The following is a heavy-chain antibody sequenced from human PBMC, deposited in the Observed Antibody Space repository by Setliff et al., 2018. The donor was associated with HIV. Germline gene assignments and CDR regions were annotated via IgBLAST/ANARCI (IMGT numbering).Heavy chain of an antibody. D-gene: IGHD3-9*01. CDR2: INHSGST. CDR1: AYSIRNGYY. Sequence: SETLSLTCTVSAYSIRNGYYWGWIRQPPGKGLEWIGEINHSGSTNYNPSLKSRVTISVDTSKNQFSLKLSSVTAADTAVYYCARSDILTGKIKSFDYWGQGTLVTVSS. J-gene: IGHJ4*02. V-gene: IGHV4-38-2*02. CDR3: ARSDILTGKIKSFDY.